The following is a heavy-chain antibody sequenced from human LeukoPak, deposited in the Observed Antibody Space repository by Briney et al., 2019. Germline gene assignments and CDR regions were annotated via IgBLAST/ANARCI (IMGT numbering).Heavy chain of an antibody. J-gene: IGHJ4*02. D-gene: IGHD2/OR15-2a*01. CDR2: INHSGST. CDR3: ARNAYYSADY. CDR1: GGSFSGYY. Sequence: TSETLSLTCAVYGGSFSGYYWSWIRQPPGKGLEWIGEINHSGSTNYNPSLKSQVTISVDTSKNQFSLKLSSVTAADTAVYYCARNAYYSADYWGQGTLVTVSS. V-gene: IGHV4-34*01.